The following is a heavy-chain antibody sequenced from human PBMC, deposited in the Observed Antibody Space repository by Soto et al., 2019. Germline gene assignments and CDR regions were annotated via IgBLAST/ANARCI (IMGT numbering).Heavy chain of an antibody. D-gene: IGHD5-18*01. Sequence: PGGSLSLSCAASGFTVSSNYMSWVRQAPGKGLEWVSVIFSGGSTYYADSVKGRFTISRDNSKNTLYLQMNSLRAEDTAVYYCATGGDTAKDGYWGQGTLVTVAS. V-gene: IGHV3-53*01. CDR3: ATGGDTAKDGY. CDR2: IFSGGST. J-gene: IGHJ4*02. CDR1: GFTVSSNY.